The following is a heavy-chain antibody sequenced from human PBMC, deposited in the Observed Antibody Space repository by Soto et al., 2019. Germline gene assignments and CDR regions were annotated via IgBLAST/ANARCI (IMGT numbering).Heavy chain of an antibody. Sequence: SETLSLTCTVSGGSISSSNYYWGWIRQPSGKGLEWVGNIYYSGSAYYNPSLKSRVTISVDTSKNQFSLKVRSVTAADTAIYYCARENSSALNTFDYWGQGTLVTVSS. V-gene: IGHV4-39*01. J-gene: IGHJ4*02. CDR2: IYYSGSA. CDR3: ARENSSALNTFDY. CDR1: GGSISSSNYY. D-gene: IGHD6-19*01.